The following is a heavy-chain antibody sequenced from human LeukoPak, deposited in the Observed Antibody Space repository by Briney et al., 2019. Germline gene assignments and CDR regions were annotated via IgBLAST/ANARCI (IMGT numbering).Heavy chain of an antibody. V-gene: IGHV3-33*01. CDR1: GFSFSNHG. Sequence: GGSLRLSCAASGFSFSNHGMHWVRQAPGKRLEWVAVIWDDGNNKRYANSVNGRFTISRDNFENTLYLQMNGLTAEDTAMYYCARDSYQDYYGRFDPWGQGTLVIVSS. D-gene: IGHD3-10*01. J-gene: IGHJ5*02. CDR2: IWDDGNNK. CDR3: ARDSYQDYYGRFDP.